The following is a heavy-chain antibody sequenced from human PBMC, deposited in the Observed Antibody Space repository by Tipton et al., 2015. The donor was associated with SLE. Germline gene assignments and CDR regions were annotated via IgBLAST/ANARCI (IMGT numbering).Heavy chain of an antibody. CDR1: GGTFSSYG. Sequence: QSGAEVKKPGSSVKVSCKASGGTFSSYGINWVRQAPGQGLEWMGRIIPTLDVTNYAQSFQGRVTISADKSTSTAYMELSSLRSEDTAAYYCARETLRGGGDWRLPDSWLDPWGQGTLVIVSS. V-gene: IGHV1-69*04. D-gene: IGHD2-21*02. CDR2: IIPTLDVT. J-gene: IGHJ5*02. CDR3: ARETLRGGGDWRLPDSWLDP.